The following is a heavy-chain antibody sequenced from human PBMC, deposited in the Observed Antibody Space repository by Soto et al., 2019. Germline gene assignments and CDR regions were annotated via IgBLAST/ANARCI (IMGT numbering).Heavy chain of an antibody. CDR2: IYYSGST. Sequence: PSETLSLTCTVSGGSISSGGYYWSWIRQHPGKGLEWIGYIYYSGSTYYNPSLKSRVTISVDTSKNQFSLKLSSVTAADTAVYYCARGRKVPAAPNPYYYYMDVWGKGTTVTVSS. CDR3: ARGRKVPAAPNPYYYYMDV. D-gene: IGHD2-2*01. CDR1: GGSISSGGYY. J-gene: IGHJ6*03. V-gene: IGHV4-31*03.